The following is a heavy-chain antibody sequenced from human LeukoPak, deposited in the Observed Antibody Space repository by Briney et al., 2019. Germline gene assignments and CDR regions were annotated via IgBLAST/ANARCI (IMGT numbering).Heavy chain of an antibody. CDR2: IGTAGDT. CDR1: GFTFSSYD. CDR3: AKGLPYSGYDYWFDP. V-gene: IGHV3-13*01. Sequence: PGGSLRLSCAASGFTFSSYDMHWVRQATGKGLEWVSAIGTAGDTFYPGSVKGRFIISRENARNSLYLQMNNLRAGDTAVYYCAKGLPYSGYDYWFDPWGLGTLVTVSS. J-gene: IGHJ5*02. D-gene: IGHD5-12*01.